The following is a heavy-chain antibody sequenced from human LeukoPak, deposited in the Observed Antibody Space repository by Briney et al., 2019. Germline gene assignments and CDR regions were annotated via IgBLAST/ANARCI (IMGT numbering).Heavy chain of an antibody. CDR1: GFSFDLSA. V-gene: IGHV3-30*18. CDR2: ISHDGRNK. J-gene: IGHJ4*02. CDR3: AKDRFSSSWNDFDY. D-gene: IGHD6-13*01. Sequence: GGSLRLSCVVSGFSFDLSAMHWVRQAPGKGLEWVALISHDGRNKYNTDSVKGRFTISRDNSKNTLYLQMNSLRAEDTAVYYCAKDRFSSSWNDFDYWGQGTLVTVSS.